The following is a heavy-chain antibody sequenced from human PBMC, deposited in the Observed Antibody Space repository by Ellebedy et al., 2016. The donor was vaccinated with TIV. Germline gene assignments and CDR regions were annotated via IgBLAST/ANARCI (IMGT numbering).Heavy chain of an antibody. V-gene: IGHV3-23*01. J-gene: IGHJ5*01. D-gene: IGHD4-23*01. CDR1: GFTFSKSA. CDR3: AKDDNGPVEVAGSYGGYNWLDS. Sequence: PGGSLRLSCAGSGFTFSKSAMHWVRQAPGKGLEWVSVISDGGDSTYYADSVRGRFTISRDNSKNTLYLQMNSLRAEDTTIYYCAKDDNGPVEVAGSYGGYNWLDSWGQGTLVTVSS. CDR2: ISDGGDST.